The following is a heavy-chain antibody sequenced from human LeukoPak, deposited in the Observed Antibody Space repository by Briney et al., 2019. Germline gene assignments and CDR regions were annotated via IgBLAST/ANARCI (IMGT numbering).Heavy chain of an antibody. CDR2: ITDDATT. CDR3: VRDRVGPDY. D-gene: IGHD1-26*01. CDR1: GFTFSSAW. Sequence: GGSLRLSCAASGFTFSSAWMHWVRQAPGTGLVWVSRITDDATTTYADSVRGRFTISRDNAKNILYLQMNSLRVGDTAVYYCVRDRVGPDYWGQGTLVTVSS. V-gene: IGHV3-74*03. J-gene: IGHJ4*02.